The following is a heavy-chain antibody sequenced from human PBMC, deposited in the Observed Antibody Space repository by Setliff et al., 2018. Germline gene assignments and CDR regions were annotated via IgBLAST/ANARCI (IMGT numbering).Heavy chain of an antibody. D-gene: IGHD3-3*01. CDR3: ARXXXFLYMDV. CDR1: GDPMSSRRYY. V-gene: IGHV4-61*09. Sequence: PSETLSLTCTVSGDPMSSRRYYWAWIRQPAGKGLEWIGQIYTSWSTNDNPSLKSRVTISIDASKKQFSLKLTSVTAADTAVYYCARXXXFLYMDVWGKGTTVTVSS. J-gene: IGHJ6*03. CDR2: IYTSWST.